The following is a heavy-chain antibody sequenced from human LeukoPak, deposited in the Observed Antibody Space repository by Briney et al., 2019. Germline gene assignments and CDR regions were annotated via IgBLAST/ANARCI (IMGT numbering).Heavy chain of an antibody. V-gene: IGHV3-9*01. Sequence: GGSLRLSCAASGFTFDDYAMHWVRHAPGKGLEWVSGISWNSGSIGYADSVKGRFTISRDNAKNSLYLQMNSLRAEDTALYYCAKDIRPIVGATSSWFDPWGQGTLVTVSS. J-gene: IGHJ5*02. CDR1: GFTFDDYA. CDR2: ISWNSGSI. D-gene: IGHD1-26*01. CDR3: AKDIRPIVGATSSWFDP.